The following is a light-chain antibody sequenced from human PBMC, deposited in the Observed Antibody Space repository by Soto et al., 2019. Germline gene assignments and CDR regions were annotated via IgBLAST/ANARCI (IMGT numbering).Light chain of an antibody. CDR1: RSVSSY. J-gene: IGKJ5*01. CDR2: DAS. Sequence: EIVLTQSPATLSLSPGERATLSCRASRSVSSYLAWYQQKPVQAPRLLIYDASNRAAGIPARFSGSGSETDFTLTISNLEPEDFAVYYCQQRYAWPPITFGQGTRLEIK. CDR3: QQRYAWPPIT. V-gene: IGKV3-11*01.